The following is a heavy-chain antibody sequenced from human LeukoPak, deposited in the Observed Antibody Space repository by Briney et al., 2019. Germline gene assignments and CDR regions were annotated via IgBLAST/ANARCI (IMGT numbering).Heavy chain of an antibody. CDR1: GGSISSSSYY. CDR2: IYYSGST. Sequence: PSETLSLTCTVSGGSISSSSYYWGWIRQPPGKGLEWIGSIYYSGSTYYNPSLKSRVTISVDTSKNRFSLKLSSVTAADTAVYYCARRDSAFDIWGQGTMVTVSS. J-gene: IGHJ3*02. V-gene: IGHV4-39*01. D-gene: IGHD5-18*01. CDR3: ARRDSAFDI.